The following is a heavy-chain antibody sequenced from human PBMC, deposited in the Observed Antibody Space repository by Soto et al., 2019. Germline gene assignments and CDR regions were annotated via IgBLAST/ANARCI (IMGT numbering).Heavy chain of an antibody. CDR2: IYTSGST. CDR1: GGSITSYY. CDR3: ARVSRYSRSWGYLDY. D-gene: IGHD6-13*01. J-gene: IGHJ4*02. V-gene: IGHV4-4*07. Sequence: TSETLSLTCTVSGGSITSYYWSWIRQPAGKGLEWIGRIYTSGSTNYNPSLKSRVTMSVDTSKNQFSLKLSSVTAADTAVYYCARVSRYSRSWGYLDYWGQGTLVTVSS.